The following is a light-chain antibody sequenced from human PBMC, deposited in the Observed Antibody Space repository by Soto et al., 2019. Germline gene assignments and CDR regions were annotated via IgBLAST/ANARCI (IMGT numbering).Light chain of an antibody. CDR1: QTISSP. Sequence: DIQMTQSPSSLSASVGDRVTITCRASQTISSPLSWYQQKPGKVPELLIYATSRLQSGVPSRFSGSRSGTDFTLTISSLQPEDFATYYCQHSYGTPAFGQGTLLEI. CDR3: QHSYGTPA. CDR2: ATS. J-gene: IGKJ5*01. V-gene: IGKV1-39*01.